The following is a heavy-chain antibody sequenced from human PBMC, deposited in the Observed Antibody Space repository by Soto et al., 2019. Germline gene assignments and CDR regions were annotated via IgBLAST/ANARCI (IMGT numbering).Heavy chain of an antibody. CDR3: ARLPSGY. CDR1: GFNFSNYW. CDR2: IKQDGSEK. V-gene: IGHV3-7*01. Sequence: PGGSLRLSCAVSGFNFSNYWMSWVRQAPGKGLEWVANIKQDGSEKYYVDSVKGRFTISRDNAKNSLYLQMNSLRAEDTAVYYCARLPSGYWGQGTLVTVSS. D-gene: IGHD3-10*01. J-gene: IGHJ4*02.